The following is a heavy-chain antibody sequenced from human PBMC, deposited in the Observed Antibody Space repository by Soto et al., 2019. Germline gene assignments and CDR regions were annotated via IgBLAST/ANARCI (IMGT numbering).Heavy chain of an antibody. V-gene: IGHV1-69*06. Sequence: SVKVSCKASGGTFSSYAISWVRQAPGQGLEWMGGIIPIFGTANYAQKFQGRATITADKSTSTAYMELSSLRSEDTAVYYCARDSKIQIFSGYDFGPGVGMDVWGQGTTVTV. J-gene: IGHJ6*02. CDR3: ARDSKIQIFSGYDFGPGVGMDV. D-gene: IGHD5-12*01. CDR1: GGTFSSYA. CDR2: IIPIFGTA.